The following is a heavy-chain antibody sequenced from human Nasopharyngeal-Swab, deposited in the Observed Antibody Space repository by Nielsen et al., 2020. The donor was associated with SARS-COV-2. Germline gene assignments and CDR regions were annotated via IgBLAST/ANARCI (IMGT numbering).Heavy chain of an antibody. Sequence: GESLKISCAASGFTFSSYGMHWVRQAPGKGLEWVAVISYDGSNKYYADSVKGRFTISRDNSKNTLYLQMNSLRAEDTAVYHCARVYSGSYWGHFDYWGQGTLVTVSS. D-gene: IGHD1-26*01. V-gene: IGHV3-30*03. CDR2: ISYDGSNK. J-gene: IGHJ4*02. CDR3: ARVYSGSYWGHFDY. CDR1: GFTFSSYG.